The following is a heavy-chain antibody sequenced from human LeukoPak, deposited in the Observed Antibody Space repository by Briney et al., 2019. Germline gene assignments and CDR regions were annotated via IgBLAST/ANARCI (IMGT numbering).Heavy chain of an antibody. J-gene: IGHJ3*02. CDR3: ARLEGYDILTGYESDAFDI. CDR2: INHSGST. D-gene: IGHD3-9*01. V-gene: IGHV4-34*01. Sequence: YPSETLSLTCAVYGGSFSGYYWSWIRQPPGKGLEWIGEINHSGSTNYNPSLKSRVTISVDTSKNQFSLKLSSVTAADTAVYYCARLEGYDILTGYESDAFDIWGQGTMVTVSS. CDR1: GGSFSGYY.